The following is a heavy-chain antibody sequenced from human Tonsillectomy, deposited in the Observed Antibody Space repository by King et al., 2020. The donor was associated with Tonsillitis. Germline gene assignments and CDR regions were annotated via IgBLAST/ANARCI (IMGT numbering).Heavy chain of an antibody. D-gene: IGHD6-13*01. CDR3: VKQASSSGWYAFDY. CDR2: ISSNGDST. J-gene: IGHJ4*03. V-gene: IGHV3-64D*06. CDR1: GFTFSRYA. Sequence: QLVQSGGGLVQPGGSLRLSCSASGFTFSRYAMYWVRQAPGKGLEYVSDISSNGDSTYYADSVQGRFTISRDNSKNTMFLQMSSLRPEDTAVYYCVKQASSSGWYAFDYWGHGTLVTVSS.